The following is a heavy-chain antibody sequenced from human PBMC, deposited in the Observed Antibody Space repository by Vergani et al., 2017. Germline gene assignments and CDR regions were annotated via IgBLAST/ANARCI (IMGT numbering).Heavy chain of an antibody. CDR3: ARDARTSIAAAGNPFDY. V-gene: IGHV3-33*01. J-gene: IGHJ4*02. D-gene: IGHD6-13*01. CDR1: GFTFSSYG. CDR2: IWYDGSNK. Sequence: QVQLVESGGGVVQPGRSLRLSCAASGFTFSSYGMHWVRQAPGKGLEWVAVIWYDGSNKYYADSVKGRFTISRDNSKNTLYLQMNSLRAEDTAVYYCARDARTSIAAAGNPFDYWGQGTLVTVSS.